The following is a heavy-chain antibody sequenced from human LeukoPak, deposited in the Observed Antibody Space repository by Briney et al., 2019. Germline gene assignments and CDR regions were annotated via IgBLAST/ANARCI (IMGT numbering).Heavy chain of an antibody. V-gene: IGHV4-34*01. CDR3: ARGHFSASLDS. CDR1: GGSFSGYY. J-gene: IGHJ5*02. D-gene: IGHD6-25*01. Sequence: SETLSLTCAVYGGSFSGYYWSWIRQPPGKGLEWIGEINHSGSTNYNPSLKSRVTISVDTSKNQFSLKLSSVTAAHTAVYYCARGHFSASLDSWGQGTLVTVSS. CDR2: INHSGST.